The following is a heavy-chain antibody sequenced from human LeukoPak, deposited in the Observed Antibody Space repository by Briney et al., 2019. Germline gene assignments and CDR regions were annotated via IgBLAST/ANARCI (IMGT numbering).Heavy chain of an antibody. Sequence: QAGGSLRLSCAASGFTFNSYAIHWVRQAPGKGLEWVAVMSFGESNKYYADSVKGRFTISRDNGKNTLYLQMNSLRAEDTAVYYCARGSTYYDSSGQVPFDYWGQGTLVTVSS. J-gene: IGHJ4*02. V-gene: IGHV3-30*04. CDR2: MSFGESNK. CDR1: GFTFNSYA. CDR3: ARGSTYYDSSGQVPFDY. D-gene: IGHD3-22*01.